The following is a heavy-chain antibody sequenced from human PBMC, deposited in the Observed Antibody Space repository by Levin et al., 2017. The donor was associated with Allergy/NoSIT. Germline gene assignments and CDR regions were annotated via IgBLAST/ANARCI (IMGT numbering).Heavy chain of an antibody. Sequence: GSLRLSCAVYGGSFSGYYWSWIRQPPGKGLEWIGEINHSGSTNYNPSLKSRVTISVDTSKNQFSLKLSSVTAADTAVYYCARVGRMVRGFDYWGQGTLVTVSS. J-gene: IGHJ4*02. CDR2: INHSGST. CDR3: ARVGRMVRGFDY. D-gene: IGHD4/OR15-4a*01. CDR1: GGSFSGYY. V-gene: IGHV4-34*01.